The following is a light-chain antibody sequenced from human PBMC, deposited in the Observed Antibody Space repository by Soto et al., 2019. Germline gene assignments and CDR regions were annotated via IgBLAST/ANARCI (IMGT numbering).Light chain of an antibody. CDR2: DAY. J-gene: IGKJ4*01. CDR3: QQYESYSPLT. Sequence: DVQMTQSPSILSASVGDRVAITCRASQSIRSWLAWYQGKPGKAPKLLIYDAYSLESGVPSRFSGRRSGTEFTLTIAGLQPEDFATYYCQQYESYSPLTFGGGTKVDIK. CDR1: QSIRSW. V-gene: IGKV1-5*01.